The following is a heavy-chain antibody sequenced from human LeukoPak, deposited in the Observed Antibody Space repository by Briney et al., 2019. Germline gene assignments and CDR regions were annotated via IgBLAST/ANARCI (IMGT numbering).Heavy chain of an antibody. CDR2: MNPNSGNT. V-gene: IGHV1-8*01. CDR1: GYTFTSYD. CDR3: ARGFYGSGSYYPKH. Sequence: ASVKVSCKASGYTFTSYDINWVRQATGQGLEWMGWMNPNSGNTGYAQKFQGRVTMTRNTSISTAYMELSSLRSEDTAVYYCARGFYGSGSYYPKHWGQGTLVTVSS. J-gene: IGHJ1*01. D-gene: IGHD3-10*01.